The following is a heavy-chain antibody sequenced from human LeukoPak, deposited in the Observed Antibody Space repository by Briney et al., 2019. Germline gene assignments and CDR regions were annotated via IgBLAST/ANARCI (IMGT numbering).Heavy chain of an antibody. CDR1: GFTFSSYA. J-gene: IGHJ4*02. D-gene: IGHD6-6*01. Sequence: GGSLRLSCAASGFTFSSYAMSWVRQGPGKGLEWVANINQDGSTKYYVDSVKGRFTISRDNAKNSVLLQMNSLRTDDTAVYYCARVGYSSSSFDYWGQGTLVTVSS. CDR2: INQDGSTK. V-gene: IGHV3-7*01. CDR3: ARVGYSSSSFDY.